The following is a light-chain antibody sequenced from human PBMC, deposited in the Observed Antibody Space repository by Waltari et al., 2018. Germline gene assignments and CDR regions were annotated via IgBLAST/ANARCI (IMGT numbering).Light chain of an antibody. J-gene: IGLJ1*01. CDR2: EVI. CDR1: SSDFGNYDL. CDR3: CSYAGLGTYV. Sequence: QSALTQPASVSGTPGQSIPLSCTGTSSDFGNYDLVSWYHQHPGKAPKLLVCEVIKRPAGVSSRFSGSKAGNTASLTIAGLQAEDEADYYCCSYAGLGTYVFGSGTKVTVL. V-gene: IGLV2-23*02.